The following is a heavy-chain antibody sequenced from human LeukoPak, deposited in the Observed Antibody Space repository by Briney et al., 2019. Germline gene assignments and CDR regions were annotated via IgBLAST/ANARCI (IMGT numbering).Heavy chain of an antibody. D-gene: IGHD1-7*01. Sequence: GGSLRLSCAASGFTFSSNAMSWVRRAPGRGLKWVSAISGSGGSTYYADSVKGRFTISRDNSKNTLYLQMNSLRAEDTAVYYCAKNIDWNYVGQWDYWGQGTLVTVSS. CDR1: GFTFSSNA. CDR3: AKNIDWNYVGQWDY. V-gene: IGHV3-23*01. J-gene: IGHJ4*02. CDR2: ISGSGGST.